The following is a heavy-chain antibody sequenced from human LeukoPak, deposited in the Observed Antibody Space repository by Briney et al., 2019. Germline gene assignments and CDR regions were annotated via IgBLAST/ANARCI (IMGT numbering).Heavy chain of an antibody. J-gene: IGHJ4*02. D-gene: IGHD3-16*01. CDR1: GLTFSSYA. V-gene: IGHV3-23*01. CDR2: LIGSGDST. Sequence: GGSLRLSCAASGLTFSSYAMSWVRQAPGKGLEWVSTLIGSGDSTYYADSVKGRFTISRDNSKNTVYLQMNSLRAEDTAVYYCAKVLGTLTRLGRNDYWGQGTLVTVSS. CDR3: AKVLGTLTRLGRNDY.